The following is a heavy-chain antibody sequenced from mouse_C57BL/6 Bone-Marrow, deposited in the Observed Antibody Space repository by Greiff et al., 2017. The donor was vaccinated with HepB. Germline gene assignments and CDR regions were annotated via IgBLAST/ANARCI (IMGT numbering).Heavy chain of an antibody. Sequence: VQLQESGAELARPGASVKLSCKASGYTFTSYGISWVKQRTGQGLEWIGEIYPRSGNTYYNEKFKGKATLTADKSSSTAYMELRSLTSEDSAVYFCASHYYGSSTYAMDYWGQGTSVTVSS. CDR1: GYTFTSYG. CDR2: IYPRSGNT. CDR3: ASHYYGSSTYAMDY. V-gene: IGHV1-81*01. J-gene: IGHJ4*01. D-gene: IGHD1-1*01.